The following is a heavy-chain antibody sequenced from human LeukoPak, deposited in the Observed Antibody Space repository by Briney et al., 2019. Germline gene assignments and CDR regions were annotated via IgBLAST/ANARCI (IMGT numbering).Heavy chain of an antibody. Sequence: GESLRLSCAASGFTFSNYALSWVRQVPGKRLEWVSAISSGADTTGYADSVKGRFTISRDNSKSTIYLQMNSLRAEDTAVYYCAKDLEQSYSGWSTSYDGWGQGTLVTVSS. CDR3: AKDLEQSYSGWSTSYDG. D-gene: IGHD6-19*01. J-gene: IGHJ4*02. CDR1: GFTFSNYA. V-gene: IGHV3-23*01. CDR2: ISSGADTT.